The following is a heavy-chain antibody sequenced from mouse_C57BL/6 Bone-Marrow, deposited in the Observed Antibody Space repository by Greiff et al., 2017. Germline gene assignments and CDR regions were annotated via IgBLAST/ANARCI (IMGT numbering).Heavy chain of an antibody. CDR1: GYTFTSYG. Sequence: VKLVESGAELARPGASVKLSCKASGYTFTSYGISWVKQRTGQGLEWIGEIYPRSGNTYYNEKFKGKATLTADKTSSTVFMELRSLTSEDSAVYFCAREWAYGGQGTLVTVSA. V-gene: IGHV1-81*01. D-gene: IGHD1-3*01. CDR2: IYPRSGNT. J-gene: IGHJ3*01. CDR3: AREWAY.